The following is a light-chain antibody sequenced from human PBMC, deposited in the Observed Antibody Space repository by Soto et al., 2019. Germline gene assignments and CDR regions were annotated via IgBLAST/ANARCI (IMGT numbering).Light chain of an antibody. CDR1: TGAVTSRCY. Sequence: QAVVTQEPSLTVSPGGTVTLTCASSTGAVTSRCYPNWFQQKPGQVPRPLIYTTINKYSWTPARFSGSLLGGKAALTPSGAQPDDEADYYCVLPCDGDWVFGGGTKLTVL. CDR2: TTI. V-gene: IGLV7-43*01. J-gene: IGLJ3*02. CDR3: VLPCDGDWV.